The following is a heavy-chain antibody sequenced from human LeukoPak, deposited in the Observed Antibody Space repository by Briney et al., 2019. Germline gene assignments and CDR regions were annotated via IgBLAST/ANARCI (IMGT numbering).Heavy chain of an antibody. CDR3: ARDPVWYSGSYQYYFDY. J-gene: IGHJ4*02. V-gene: IGHV1-2*02. CDR2: INPSGGST. D-gene: IGHD1-26*01. CDR1: GYTFTGYA. Sequence: ASVKVSCKASGYTFTGYAMNWVRQAPGQGLEWMGIINPSGGSTNYAQKFQGRVTMTRDTSISTAYMELSRLRSDDTAVYYCARDPVWYSGSYQYYFDYWGQGTLVTVS.